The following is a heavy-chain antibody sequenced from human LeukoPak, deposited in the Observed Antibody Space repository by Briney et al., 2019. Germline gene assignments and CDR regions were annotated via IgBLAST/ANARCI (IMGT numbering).Heavy chain of an antibody. V-gene: IGHV3-7*05. Sequence: PGGSLRLSCAASGFTFSSYWMTWVRQAPGKGLEWVANIKQDGSEKYYVDSVKGRFSISRDNAKNSLYLQMNSLRAEDTALYYCARDGGTAGEFDDWGQGTGVTVSS. J-gene: IGHJ4*02. CDR3: ARDGGTAGEFDD. D-gene: IGHD2-15*01. CDR2: IKQDGSEK. CDR1: GFTFSSYW.